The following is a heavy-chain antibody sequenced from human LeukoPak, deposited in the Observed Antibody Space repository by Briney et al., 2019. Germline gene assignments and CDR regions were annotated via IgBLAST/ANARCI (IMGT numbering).Heavy chain of an antibody. CDR3: ASSRMITGTTRWFDP. J-gene: IGHJ5*02. D-gene: IGHD1-7*01. CDR2: IYPGDSDT. Sequence: GESLKISCKGSGYSFTSYWIGWVRQMPGKGLEWMGSIYPGDSDTTYSPSLQGQVTISADKSISTAYLQWSSLKASDTAMYYCASSRMITGTTRWFDPWGQGTLVTVSS. CDR1: GYSFTSYW. V-gene: IGHV5-51*01.